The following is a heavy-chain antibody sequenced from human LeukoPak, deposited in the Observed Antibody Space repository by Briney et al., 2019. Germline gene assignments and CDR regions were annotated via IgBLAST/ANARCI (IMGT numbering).Heavy chain of an antibody. Sequence: GALRLSCAASGFTFSDFTMNWVRQAPGKGLEWVSCISSSTSSYIYYAHSVKGRFTISRDNAKNSVYLQMNSLRAEDTAVYYCARAVPGFDYWGQGILVTVSS. CDR2: ISSSTSSYI. CDR3: ARAVPGFDY. CDR1: GFTFSDFT. V-gene: IGHV3-21*01. J-gene: IGHJ4*02.